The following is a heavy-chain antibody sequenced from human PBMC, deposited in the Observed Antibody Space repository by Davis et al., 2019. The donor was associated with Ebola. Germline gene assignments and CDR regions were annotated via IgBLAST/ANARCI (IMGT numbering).Heavy chain of an antibody. CDR1: GFTFSRSA. D-gene: IGHD2-21*02. Sequence: GGSLRLSCVASGFTFSRSAMSWVRQAPGKGLEWVSSISSSGGIRYYADSGQGRFTISRDNSKNTLYLQMNSLRAEDTAVYYCARFDCGGDCYSPDYWGQGTLVTVSS. CDR3: ARFDCGGDCYSPDY. J-gene: IGHJ4*02. V-gene: IGHV3-23*01. CDR2: ISSSGGIR.